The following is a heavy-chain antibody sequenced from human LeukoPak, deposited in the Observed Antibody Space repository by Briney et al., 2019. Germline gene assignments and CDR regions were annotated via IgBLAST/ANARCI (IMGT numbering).Heavy chain of an antibody. CDR2: ISYDGSNK. D-gene: IGHD2-15*01. CDR1: GFTFSSYA. Sequence: GGSLRLSCAASGFTFSSYAMHWVRQAPGKGLEWVAVISYDGSNKYYAYSVKGRFTISRDNSKNTLYLQMNSLRAEDTAVYYCAREGCSGGSCYYGMDVWGQGTTVTVSS. J-gene: IGHJ6*02. V-gene: IGHV3-30-3*01. CDR3: AREGCSGGSCYYGMDV.